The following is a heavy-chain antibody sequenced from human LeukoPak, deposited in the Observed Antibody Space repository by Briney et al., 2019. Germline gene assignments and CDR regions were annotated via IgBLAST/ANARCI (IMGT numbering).Heavy chain of an antibody. Sequence: ASVKVSCKASGYTFTNYDINWVRQAPGQGLEWMGWISAYNGNTNYAQKLQGRVTMTTDTSTSTAYMELRSLRSDDTAVYYCARLAQGYCSGGSCYSSNWFDPWGQGTLVTVSS. J-gene: IGHJ5*02. V-gene: IGHV1-18*01. CDR3: ARLAQGYCSGGSCYSSNWFDP. CDR2: ISAYNGNT. CDR1: GYTFTNYD. D-gene: IGHD2-15*01.